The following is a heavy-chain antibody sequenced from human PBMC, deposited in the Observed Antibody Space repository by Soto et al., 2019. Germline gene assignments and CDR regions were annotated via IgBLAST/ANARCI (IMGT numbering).Heavy chain of an antibody. J-gene: IGHJ6*02. CDR3: ARSQGGSSSLDIYYYYYYGMDV. D-gene: IGHD2-15*01. V-gene: IGHV1-69*01. Sequence: QVQLVQSGAEVKKPGSSVKVSCEAPGGTFSSYAISWVRQAPGQGLEWMGGIIPIFGTAKYAQKFQGRVTITADESTSTGYRELSSLRSEDTAVYYCARSQGGSSSLDIYYYYYYGMDVWGQGTTVTVSS. CDR2: IIPIFGTA. CDR1: GGTFSSYA.